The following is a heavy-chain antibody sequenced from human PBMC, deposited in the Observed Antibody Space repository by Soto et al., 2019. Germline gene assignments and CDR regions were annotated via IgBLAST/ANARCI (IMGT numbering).Heavy chain of an antibody. Sequence: EVQLVESGGGLIQPGGSLRLSCAASGFTVSSNYMGWVRQAPGKGLEYVSVVYSAGNTYYADSVKGRFTISRDSSENSLFLQMTSLRAEDTAVYFCARAVGSSGGGAEYFQHWGQGTLVTVSS. CDR2: VYSAGNT. J-gene: IGHJ1*01. CDR1: GFTVSSNY. CDR3: ARAVGSSGGGAEYFQH. V-gene: IGHV3-53*01. D-gene: IGHD6-19*01.